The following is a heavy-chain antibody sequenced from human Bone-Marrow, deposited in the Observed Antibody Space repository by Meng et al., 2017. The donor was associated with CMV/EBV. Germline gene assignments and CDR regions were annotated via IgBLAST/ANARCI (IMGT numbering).Heavy chain of an antibody. D-gene: IGHD2-2*01. CDR2: IIPIFGTA. Sequence: SVKVSCKASGGTFSSYAISWVRQAPGQGLEWMGGIIPIFGTANYAQKFQGRVTITTDESTSTAYMELSSLRSEDTAVYYCATSGEGSSTSYYYYGMGVWGQGITVTASS. J-gene: IGHJ6*02. V-gene: IGHV1-69*05. CDR1: GGTFSSYA. CDR3: ATSGEGSSTSYYYYGMGV.